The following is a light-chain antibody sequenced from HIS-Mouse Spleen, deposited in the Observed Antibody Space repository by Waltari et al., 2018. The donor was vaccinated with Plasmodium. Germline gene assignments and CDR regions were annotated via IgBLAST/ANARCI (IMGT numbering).Light chain of an antibody. J-gene: IGLJ2*01. V-gene: IGLV2-14*03. CDR1: SSDVGGYNY. CDR2: DVS. CDR3: SSYTSSSTLV. Sequence: QSALTQPASVSGSPGQSITISCTGTSSDVGGYNYVSWYQQHPGKAPKLLICDVSNRPSWVSNRFSGSKSGNTASLTISGLQAEDEADYYCSSYTSSSTLVFGGGTKLTVL.